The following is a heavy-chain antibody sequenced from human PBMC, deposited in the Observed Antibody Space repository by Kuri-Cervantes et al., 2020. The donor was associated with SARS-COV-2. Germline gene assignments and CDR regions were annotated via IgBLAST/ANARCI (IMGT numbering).Heavy chain of an antibody. CDR3: ARRRDVDY. V-gene: IGHV1-24*01. CDR1: GYTLTELS. J-gene: IGHJ4*02. Sequence: ASVKVSCKVSGYTLTELSMHWVRQAPGKGLEWMGGFDPEDGETIYAQKFQGRVTMTTDTSTSTAYMELRSLRSDDTAVYYCARRRDVDYWGQGTLVTVSS. CDR2: FDPEDGET.